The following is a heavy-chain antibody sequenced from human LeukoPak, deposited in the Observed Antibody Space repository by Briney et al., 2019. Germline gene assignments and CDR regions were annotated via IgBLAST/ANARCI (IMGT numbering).Heavy chain of an antibody. D-gene: IGHD6-6*01. CDR1: GFTFSSYS. CDR2: ISSSSSYI. V-gene: IGHV3-21*01. Sequence: GGSLRLSCAASGFTFSSYSMNWVRQAPGKGLEWVSSISSSSSYIYYADSVKGRFTISRDDAKNSLYLQMNSLRAEDTAVYYCARDRKRGSSSSRYYYYYMDVWGKGTTVTVSS. J-gene: IGHJ6*03. CDR3: ARDRKRGSSSSRYYYYYMDV.